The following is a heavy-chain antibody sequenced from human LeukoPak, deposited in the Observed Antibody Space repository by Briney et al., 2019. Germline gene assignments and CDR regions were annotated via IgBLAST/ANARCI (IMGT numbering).Heavy chain of an antibody. CDR3: ARVLNPYWYFDL. J-gene: IGHJ2*01. CDR2: IYYSGST. Sequence: SETLSLTCTVSGGSISSYYWSWIRQPPGKRLEWIGYIYYSGSTNYNPSLKSRVTILIDTSKNQFSLKLSSVTAADTAVYYCARVLNPYWYFDLWGRGTLVTVSS. CDR1: GGSISSYY. V-gene: IGHV4-59*01.